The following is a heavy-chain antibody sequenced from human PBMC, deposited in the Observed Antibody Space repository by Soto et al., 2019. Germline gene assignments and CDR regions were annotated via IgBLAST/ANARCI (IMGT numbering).Heavy chain of an antibody. CDR3: ARGNYYGSGSPTSHYYYYGMDV. Sequence: ASVKVSCKASGGTFSSYAISWVRQAPGQGLEWMGGIIPIFGTANYAQKFQGRVTITADESTSTAYMELSSLRSEDTAVYYCARGNYYGSGSPTSHYYYYGMDVWGQGTTVTVSS. CDR2: IIPIFGTA. V-gene: IGHV1-69*13. J-gene: IGHJ6*02. CDR1: GGTFSSYA. D-gene: IGHD3-10*01.